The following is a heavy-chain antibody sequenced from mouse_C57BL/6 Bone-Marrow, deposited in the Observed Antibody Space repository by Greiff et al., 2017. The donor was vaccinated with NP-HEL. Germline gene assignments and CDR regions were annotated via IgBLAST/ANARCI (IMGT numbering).Heavy chain of an antibody. D-gene: IGHD2-4*01. CDR3: TTEDYDGYWYFDV. CDR1: GYTFTSYW. Sequence: VQLKQPGAELVKPGASVKVSCKASGYTFTSYWMHWVKQRPEQGLEWIGWIDPENGDTEYASKFQGKATITADTSSNTAYLQLSSLTSEDTAVYYCTTEDYDGYWYFDVWGTGTTVTVSS. CDR2: IDPENGDT. J-gene: IGHJ1*03. V-gene: IGHV14-4*01.